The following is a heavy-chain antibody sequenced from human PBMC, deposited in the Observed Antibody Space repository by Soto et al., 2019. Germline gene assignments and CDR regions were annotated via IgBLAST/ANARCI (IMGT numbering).Heavy chain of an antibody. V-gene: IGHV4-39*07. CDR3: ARAWAAAGTGAFDI. CDR2: IYYSGIT. D-gene: IGHD6-13*01. Sequence: SETLSLTCTVSGGSISTTSYFWGWIRQPPGKGLEWVGSIYYSGITYYNPSLKSRVTISVDKSKNQFSLKLSSVTAADTAVYYCARAWAAAGTGAFDIWGQGTMVTVSS. J-gene: IGHJ3*02. CDR1: GGSISTTSYF.